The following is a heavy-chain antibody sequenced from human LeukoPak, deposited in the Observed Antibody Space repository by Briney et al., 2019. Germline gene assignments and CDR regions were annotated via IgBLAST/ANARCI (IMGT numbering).Heavy chain of an antibody. D-gene: IGHD3-22*01. CDR3: ARNYYDSSGYYPPVFDL. CDR2: IKQDGSEK. J-gene: IGHJ4*02. V-gene: IGHV3-7*01. CDR1: GFTFSSYW. Sequence: PGGSLRLSCAASGFTFSSYWMSWVRQAPGKGLEWVANIKQDGSEKYYVDSVKGRFTISRDNAKNSLYLQMNSLRAEDTAVYYCARNYYDSSGYYPPVFDLGGQGTLVTVSS.